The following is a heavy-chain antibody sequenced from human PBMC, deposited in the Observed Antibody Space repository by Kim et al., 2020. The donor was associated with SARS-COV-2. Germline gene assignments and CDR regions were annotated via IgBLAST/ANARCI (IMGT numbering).Heavy chain of an antibody. Sequence: GGSLRLSCTASGFTFSSYAMSWVRQAPGKGLEWVSGTSGGGGSTYYADSVKGRFTISRDNSRNTLYLQMNSLRAEDTAVYYCAKAAELGATFVVRRGFFDSWGQGSLVTVSS. J-gene: IGHJ4*02. CDR2: TSGGGGST. CDR1: GFTFSSYA. D-gene: IGHD1-26*01. CDR3: AKAAELGATFVVRRGFFDS. V-gene: IGHV3-23*01.